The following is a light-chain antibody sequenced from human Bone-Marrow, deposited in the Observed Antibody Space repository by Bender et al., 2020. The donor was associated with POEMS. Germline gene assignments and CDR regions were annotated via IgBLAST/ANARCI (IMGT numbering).Light chain of an antibody. CDR2: DVS. V-gene: IGLV2-8*01. CDR3: SSYAGSNNYV. Sequence: QSALTQPASVSGSPGRSITISCTGTSSDVGGYDYVSWYQQHPGKAPRLLIYDVSHRPSGVPDRFSGSKSGNTASLTVSGLQAEDEADYYCSSYAGSNNYVFGTGTKVTVL. J-gene: IGLJ1*01. CDR1: SSDVGGYDY.